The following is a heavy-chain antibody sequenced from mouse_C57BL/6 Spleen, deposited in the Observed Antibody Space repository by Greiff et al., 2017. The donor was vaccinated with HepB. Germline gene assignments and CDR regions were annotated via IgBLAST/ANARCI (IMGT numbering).Heavy chain of an antibody. J-gene: IGHJ2*01. CDR3: ARSGAVYY. D-gene: IGHD1-3*01. Sequence: VKLMESGPELVMPGASVKLSCKASGYTFTSYWMHWVKQRPGQGLEWIGEIDPSDSYTNYNQKFKGKSTLTVDKSSSTAYMQLSSLTSEDSAVYYCARSGAVYYWGQGTTLTVSS. V-gene: IGHV1-69*01. CDR2: IDPSDSYT. CDR1: GYTFTSYW.